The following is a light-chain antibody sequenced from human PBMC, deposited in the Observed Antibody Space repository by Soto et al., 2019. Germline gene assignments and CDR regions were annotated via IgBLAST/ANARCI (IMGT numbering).Light chain of an antibody. CDR1: QGIGNA. CDR2: GAS. J-gene: IGKJ1*01. Sequence: AIQMTQSPSYLSASVGDRVTISCRASQGIGNALGWYQQKPGKPPKVLIYGASNLQSGVPPRFSGSRSSTDFTIAISSLQPEDSATYYYLQDINYPWTFGQGTKVEIK. V-gene: IGKV1-6*01. CDR3: LQDINYPWT.